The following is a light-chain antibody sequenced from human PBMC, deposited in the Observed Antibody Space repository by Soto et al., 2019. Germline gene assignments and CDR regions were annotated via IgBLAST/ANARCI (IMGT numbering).Light chain of an antibody. V-gene: IGLV4-69*01. CDR2: LNSDGSH. J-gene: IGLJ1*01. CDR1: SGHSSYA. CDR3: QTWGAGIQV. Sequence: QLVLTQSPSASASLGASVKLTCTLSSGHSSYAIAWHQQQPEKGPRYLLKLNSDGSHSKGDGIPDRFSGSSTGAERYPTISSRQSEDEADYYCQTWGAGIQVFGTGTKPTVL.